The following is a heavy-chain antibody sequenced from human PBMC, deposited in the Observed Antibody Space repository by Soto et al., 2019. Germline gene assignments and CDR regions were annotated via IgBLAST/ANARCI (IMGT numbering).Heavy chain of an antibody. Sequence: QVQLVQSGAEVKKPGASVKVSCKASGYTFTSFAMHWVRQAPGQRLEWMGWINAGNGNTKYSQKFQGRVTITRDTSASTAYMELSSLRSEDTAVYYCARGRLGATISYWGQGTLVTVSS. J-gene: IGHJ4*02. V-gene: IGHV1-3*01. D-gene: IGHD1-26*01. CDR3: ARGRLGATISY. CDR2: INAGNGNT. CDR1: GYTFTSFA.